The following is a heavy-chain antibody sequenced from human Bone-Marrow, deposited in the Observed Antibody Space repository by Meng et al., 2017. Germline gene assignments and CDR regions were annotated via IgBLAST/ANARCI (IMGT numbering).Heavy chain of an antibody. D-gene: IGHD4-17*01. Sequence: GGSLRLSCAASEFTFSIYAMNWVRQAPGKGLEWVSGISVAGTSTFYAASVKGRFTVSRDNSKNTLSLQMNSLRAEDTAVYYCAKRLTTMTYLYYFDSWGQGTLVTVSS. V-gene: IGHV3-23*01. CDR1: EFTFSIYA. CDR2: ISVAGTST. CDR3: AKRLTTMTYLYYFDS. J-gene: IGHJ4*02.